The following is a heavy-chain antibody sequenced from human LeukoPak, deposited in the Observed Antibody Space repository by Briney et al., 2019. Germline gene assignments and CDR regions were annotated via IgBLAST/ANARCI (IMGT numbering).Heavy chain of an antibody. V-gene: IGHV4-39*07. CDR1: GGSISSSSYY. D-gene: IGHD5-18*01. Sequence: SETLSLTCTVSGGSISSSSYYWGWIRQAPGKGLEWIGSIYYRGSTYYNPSLKGRVTISIDTSKNQFSLKLSSVTAADTAVYYCARDFSSDTSMVPDYFNYWGQGTLVTVSS. J-gene: IGHJ4*02. CDR2: IYYRGST. CDR3: ARDFSSDTSMVPDYFNY.